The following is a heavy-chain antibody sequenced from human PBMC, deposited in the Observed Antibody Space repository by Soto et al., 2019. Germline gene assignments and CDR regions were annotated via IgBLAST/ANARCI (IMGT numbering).Heavy chain of an antibody. D-gene: IGHD2-15*01. V-gene: IGHV3-48*01. Sequence: EAQLVESGGGLIQPGGSLRLSCAASGFSFSSYSMNLVRQAPGKGLEWISYITRNSDIINYADSVKGRFTISRDNAKNSLHLQMHSLRADDTAVYYCARDREDCSGDKCYETGSAYWGQGTLLTVSS. CDR3: ARDREDCSGDKCYETGSAY. J-gene: IGHJ4*02. CDR2: ITRNSDII. CDR1: GFSFSSYS.